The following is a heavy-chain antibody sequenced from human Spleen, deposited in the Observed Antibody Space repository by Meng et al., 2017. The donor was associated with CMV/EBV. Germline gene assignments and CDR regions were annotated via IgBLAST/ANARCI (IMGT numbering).Heavy chain of an antibody. CDR2: ISNSGST. D-gene: IGHD3-10*01. J-gene: IGHJ6*02. V-gene: IGHV4-61*01. Sequence: SETLSLTCTVSGFYITSGYYWGWIRQPPGKGLEWIGYISNSGSTNYNPSLKSRLTMSVDASKNQFSLNLSSVTAADTAVYFCARGLVYYYGWNPPYGMDVWGQGTTVTVSS. CDR1: GFYITSGYY. CDR3: ARGLVYYYGWNPPYGMDV.